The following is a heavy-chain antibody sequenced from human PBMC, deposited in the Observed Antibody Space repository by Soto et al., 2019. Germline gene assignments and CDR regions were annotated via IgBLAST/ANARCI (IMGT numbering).Heavy chain of an antibody. Sequence: PGESLKISCKGSGYSFTSYWIGWVRQMPGKGLEWMGIIFPGDSETRYSPSFRGQVTMSADKSITTAYLQWSSLKASDTAMYYCARPTYYYDSSGYWGPLGAFDIWGQGTMVTVSS. CDR2: IFPGDSET. J-gene: IGHJ3*02. D-gene: IGHD3-22*01. CDR3: ARPTYYYDSSGYWGPLGAFDI. CDR1: GYSFTSYW. V-gene: IGHV5-51*01.